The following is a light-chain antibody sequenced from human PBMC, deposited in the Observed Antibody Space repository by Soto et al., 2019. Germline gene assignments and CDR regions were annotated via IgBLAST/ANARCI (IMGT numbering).Light chain of an antibody. Sequence: DIVLTQSPGTLSLSPGERATLSCRASQSVSSIAWYQQKPGQAPRLLIDGASSRATGIPDRFSGSGSGTDFTLTISRLVPEDFAVYYCQQYGSSPPTFGQGTKVEI. CDR2: GAS. CDR1: QSVSS. CDR3: QQYGSSPPT. J-gene: IGKJ1*01. V-gene: IGKV3-20*01.